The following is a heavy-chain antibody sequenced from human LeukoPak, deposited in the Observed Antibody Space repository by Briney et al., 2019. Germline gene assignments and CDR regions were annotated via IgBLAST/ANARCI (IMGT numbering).Heavy chain of an antibody. D-gene: IGHD3-22*01. J-gene: IGHJ4*02. V-gene: IGHV3-30*03. Sequence: GGSLRLSCAASGFTFSSYGMHWVRQAPGKGLEWVAVISYDGSNKYYEDSVKGRFTISRDNSKNTLYLQMNSLRAEDTAVYYCATYYYDSSGSPFDYWGQGTLVTVSS. CDR1: GFTFSSYG. CDR2: ISYDGSNK. CDR3: ATYYYDSSGSPFDY.